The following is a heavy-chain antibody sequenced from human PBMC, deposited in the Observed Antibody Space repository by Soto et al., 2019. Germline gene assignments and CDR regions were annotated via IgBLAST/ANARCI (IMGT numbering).Heavy chain of an antibody. Sequence: QVQLVESEGGVVQPARSLRLSCAASGFTFSSYAMHWVRQAPGKGLEWVAVISYDGSNKYYADSVKGRFTISRDNSKNTLYLQMNSLRAEDTAVYYCARGAGGYCSGGRCYSGLDYWGQGTLVTVSS. CDR2: ISYDGSNK. CDR1: GFTFSSYA. J-gene: IGHJ4*02. V-gene: IGHV3-30-3*01. CDR3: ARGAGGYCSGGRCYSGLDY. D-gene: IGHD2-15*01.